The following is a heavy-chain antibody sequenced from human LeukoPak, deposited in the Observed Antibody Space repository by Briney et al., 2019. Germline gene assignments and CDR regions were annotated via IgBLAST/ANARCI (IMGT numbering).Heavy chain of an antibody. CDR1: GGSISSYY. V-gene: IGHV4-59*01. J-gene: IGHJ4*02. CDR3: ARGVVPAARRSLGRFYFDY. CDR2: IYYSGST. D-gene: IGHD2-2*01. Sequence: SETLSLTCTVSGGSISSYYWSWIRQPPGKGLEWIGYIYYSGSTNYNPSLKSRVIISVDTSNNQFSLKLSSVTAADTAVYYCARGVVPAARRSLGRFYFDYWGQGTLVTVSS.